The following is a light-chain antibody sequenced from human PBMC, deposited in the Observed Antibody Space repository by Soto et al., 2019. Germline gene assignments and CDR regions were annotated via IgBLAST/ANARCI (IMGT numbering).Light chain of an antibody. V-gene: IGKV3-11*01. J-gene: IGKJ5*01. CDR1: QSVSSE. Sequence: EIGMKKSQGTLSVSQGERATXSCRASQSVSSEIAWYQQKPFQSPMLLIYVASTMSTGIPSIFSCGWSGTDFKLTISSIGPEDFAVCYCQQRGDWPPITFGQGSRIEIK. CDR2: VAS. CDR3: QQRGDWPPIT.